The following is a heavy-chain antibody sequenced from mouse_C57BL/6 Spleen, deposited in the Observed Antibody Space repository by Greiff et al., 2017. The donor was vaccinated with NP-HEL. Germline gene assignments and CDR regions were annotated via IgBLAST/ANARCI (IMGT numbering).Heavy chain of an antibody. CDR3: ARDYYGSSSYFDY. CDR1: GFTFSSYA. CDR2: ISDGGSYT. V-gene: IGHV5-4*01. Sequence: EVQLVESGGGLVKPGGSLKLSCAASGFTFSSYAMSWVRQTPEKRLEWVATISDGGSYTYYPDNVKGRFTISRDNAKNNLYLQMSHLKSDDTAMYYCARDYYGSSSYFDYWGQGTTLTVSS. D-gene: IGHD1-1*01. J-gene: IGHJ2*01.